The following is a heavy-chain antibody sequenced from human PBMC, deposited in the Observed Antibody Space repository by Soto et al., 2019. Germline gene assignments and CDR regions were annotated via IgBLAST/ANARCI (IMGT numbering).Heavy chain of an antibody. CDR1: GFTFDDYT. V-gene: IGHV3-43*01. Sequence: GGSLRLSCAASGFTFDDYTMHWVRQAPGKGLEWVSLISWDGGSTYYADSVKGRFTISRDNSKNSLYLQMNSLRTQDTALYYLAKDIWAGFGELLRTPSPSGPGVDVWGQGTTVTVSS. J-gene: IGHJ6*02. CDR3: AKDIWAGFGELLRTPSPSGPGVDV. D-gene: IGHD3-10*01. CDR2: ISWDGGST.